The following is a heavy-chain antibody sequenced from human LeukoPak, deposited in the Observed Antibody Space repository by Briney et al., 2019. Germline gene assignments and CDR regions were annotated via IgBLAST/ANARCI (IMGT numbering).Heavy chain of an antibody. V-gene: IGHV3-48*01. CDR1: GFTFSSYS. D-gene: IGHD3-9*01. Sequence: GGSLRLSCAASGFTFSSYSMNWVRQAPGKGLEWVSYISSSSSTIYYADSVKGRFTISRDNAKNSLYLQMNSLRAEDTAVYYCARDPGGYDILTGPFDYWGQGTLVTVSS. CDR2: ISSSSSTI. CDR3: ARDPGGYDILTGPFDY. J-gene: IGHJ4*02.